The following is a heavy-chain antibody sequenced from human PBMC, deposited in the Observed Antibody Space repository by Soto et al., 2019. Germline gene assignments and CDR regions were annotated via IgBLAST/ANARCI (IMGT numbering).Heavy chain of an antibody. J-gene: IGHJ4*02. CDR1: GFSLDTSGVA. D-gene: IGHD3-10*01. CDR3: APRPRASGGLLDY. CDR2: IYWDDDK. V-gene: IGHV2-5*02. Sequence: QITLKESGPTLVKPTQTLTLTCTFSGFSLDTSGVAVGWIRQPPGKGLEWLSVIYWDDDKRSSPSLRSRLTITKDTSKNQVVLKRTNMDPADTATYYCAPRPRASGGLLDYWGQGTLVTVSS.